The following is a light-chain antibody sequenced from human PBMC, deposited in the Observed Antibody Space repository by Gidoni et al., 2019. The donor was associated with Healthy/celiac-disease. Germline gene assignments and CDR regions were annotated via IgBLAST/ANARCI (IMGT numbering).Light chain of an antibody. Sequence: DIVMTQSPLSLTVTTGEPAAISCRSSQSLLHSNGYYYLDWYLQKPGQSPQLLIYLGSNRASGVPDRFSGSGSGTDFTLKISRVEAEDVGVYYCMQALQPLTFGGGTKVEIK. CDR3: MQALQPLT. CDR1: QSLLHSNGYYY. CDR2: LGS. V-gene: IGKV2-28*01. J-gene: IGKJ4*01.